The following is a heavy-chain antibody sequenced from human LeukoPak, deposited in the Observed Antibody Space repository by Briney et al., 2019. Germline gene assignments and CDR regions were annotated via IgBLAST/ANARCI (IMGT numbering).Heavy chain of an antibody. V-gene: IGHV6-1*01. CDR1: GDSVSSNSAA. J-gene: IGHJ4*02. D-gene: IGHD6-13*01. CDR2: TYYRSKWYN. Sequence: SQTLSLTCAISGDSVSSNSAAWNCITQSPSRGLECLGRTYYRSKWYNDYAVSVKSRITINPDTSKNQFSLQLNSVTPEDTAVYHCARVGMGIAAAGRIDYWGQGTLVTVSS. CDR3: ARVGMGIAAAGRIDY.